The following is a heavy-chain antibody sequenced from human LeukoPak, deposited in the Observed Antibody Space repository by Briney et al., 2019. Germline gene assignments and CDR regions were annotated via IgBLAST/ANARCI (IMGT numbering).Heavy chain of an antibody. CDR1: GDSVSSNSAA. CDR2: TYYRSKYYN. D-gene: IGHD6-19*01. J-gene: IGHJ4*02. CDR3: ARAKMAVAGYYFDY. Sequence: SQTPSLTCAISGDSVSSNSAAWNWIRQSPSRGLEWLGRTYYRSKYYNDYAVSVKSRISINPDTSKNQFSLQLNSVTPEDTAVYYCARAKMAVAGYYFDYWGQGTLVTVSS. V-gene: IGHV6-1*01.